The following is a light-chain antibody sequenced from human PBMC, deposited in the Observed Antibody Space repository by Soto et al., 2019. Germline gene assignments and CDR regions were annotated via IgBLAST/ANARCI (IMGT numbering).Light chain of an antibody. V-gene: IGLV2-14*01. CDR3: SSLTSAYTFV. CDR2: EVS. J-gene: IGLJ1*01. Sequence: RRTSVSWSAVQSIAIACAGTSSDVGGYNYVSWYQQHPGKAPKLLLSEVSKRPSGVSDRFSGSKSGNTASLTISGLQTKDEADYYCSSLTSAYTFVLGTGTKVTVL. CDR1: SSDVGGYNY.